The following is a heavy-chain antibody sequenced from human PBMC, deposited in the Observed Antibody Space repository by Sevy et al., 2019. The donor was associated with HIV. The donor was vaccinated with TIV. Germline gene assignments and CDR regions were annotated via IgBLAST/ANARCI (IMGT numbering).Heavy chain of an antibody. V-gene: IGHV3-23*01. D-gene: IGHD2-15*01. J-gene: IGHJ6*02. CDR3: AKGDRIFYGLDV. Sequence: GGSLRLSCAASGFTFSTYAMSWVRQAPGKGLEWVSAISGSGGSTYYADSVEGRFTISRDKSKNTRYLQMNSLTAEDTAVYFCAKGDRIFYGLDVWGQGTTVTVSS. CDR2: ISGSGGST. CDR1: GFTFSTYA.